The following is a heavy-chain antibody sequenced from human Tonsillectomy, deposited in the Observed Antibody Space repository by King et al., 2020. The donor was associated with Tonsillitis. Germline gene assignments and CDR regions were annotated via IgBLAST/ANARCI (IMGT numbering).Heavy chain of an antibody. CDR1: GFTFNTYG. Sequence: VQLVQSGGGVVQPGGSLRLSCVASGFTFNTYGMHWVRQAPGKGLEWVALIRYDGRDKFYADSVKGRFTISRDNSKNTLYLHTDTLNVEDTAVYCCAKDKHPHRWFGAGDFDYWGQGTLVTVSS. V-gene: IGHV3-30*02. CDR2: IRYDGRDK. D-gene: IGHD3-10*01. J-gene: IGHJ4*02. CDR3: AKDKHPHRWFGAGDFDY.